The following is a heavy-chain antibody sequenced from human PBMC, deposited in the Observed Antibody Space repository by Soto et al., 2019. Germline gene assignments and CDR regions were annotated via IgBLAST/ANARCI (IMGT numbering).Heavy chain of an antibody. CDR2: TRNKANSYTT. CDR3: ARVPYYYDSSGYPGY. V-gene: IGHV3-72*01. CDR1: GFTFSDHY. D-gene: IGHD3-22*01. Sequence: PVGSLRLSCAASGFTFSDHYMDWVRQAPGKGLEWVGRTRNKANSYTTEYAASVKGRFTISRDDSKNSLYLQMNSLKTEDTAVYYCARVPYYYDSSGYPGYWGQGTLVTVSS. J-gene: IGHJ4*02.